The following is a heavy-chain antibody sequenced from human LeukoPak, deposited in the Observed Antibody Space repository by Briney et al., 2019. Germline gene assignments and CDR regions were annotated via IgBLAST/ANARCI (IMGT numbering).Heavy chain of an antibody. V-gene: IGHV4-34*01. CDR1: GGSFSGCY. Sequence: SETLCLTCAVYGGSFSGCYWSWIRQPPGKGLEWIGEINHSVSTNYNPSLKSRVTISVDTSKNQFSLKLSSVTAADTAVYYCARGARPLHYYDSSGYYWGTERHYYFDYWGQGTLVPVSS. CDR3: ARGARPLHYYDSSGYYWGTERHYYFDY. CDR2: INHSVST. D-gene: IGHD3-22*01. J-gene: IGHJ4*02.